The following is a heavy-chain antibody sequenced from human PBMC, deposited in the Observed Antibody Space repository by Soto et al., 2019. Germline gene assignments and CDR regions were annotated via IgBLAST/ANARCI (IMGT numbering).Heavy chain of an antibody. Sequence: PSETLSLTCTVSSGSISSFYGSWIRQPPGKGLEWIGGIYYSGSTNYNPSLKSRVTISVDTSKNQVCLKRRSVTAADTVVYYCARDLNYYFDYWGQGTLVTVSS. J-gene: IGHJ4*02. CDR3: ARDLNYYFDY. D-gene: IGHD1-20*01. CDR2: IYYSGST. V-gene: IGHV4-59*01. CDR1: SGSISSFY.